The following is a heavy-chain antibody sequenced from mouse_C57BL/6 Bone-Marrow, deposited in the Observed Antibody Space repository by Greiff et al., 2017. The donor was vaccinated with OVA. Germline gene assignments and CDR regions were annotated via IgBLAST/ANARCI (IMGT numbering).Heavy chain of an antibody. J-gene: IGHJ3*01. CDR3: ARRYYPSWFAY. Sequence: EVQLVESGGGLVKPGGSLKLSCAASGFTFSDYGMHWVRQAPEKGLEWVAYISSGSSTIYYADTVKGRFTISRDNAKNTLFLQMTSLRSEDTAMYYCARRYYPSWFAYWGQGTLVTVSA. D-gene: IGHD2-3*01. CDR1: GFTFSDYG. CDR2: ISSGSSTI. V-gene: IGHV5-17*01.